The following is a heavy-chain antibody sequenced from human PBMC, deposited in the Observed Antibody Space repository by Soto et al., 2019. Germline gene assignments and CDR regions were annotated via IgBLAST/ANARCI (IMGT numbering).Heavy chain of an antibody. V-gene: IGHV4-31*03. CDR3: PSFLPGSRRYFDF. J-gene: IGHJ4*02. D-gene: IGHD2-15*01. CDR1: GGSISSGGYY. CDR2: IYETGRA. Sequence: SETLSLTCTVSGGSISSGGYYWSWIRQHPGRGLEWIGYIYETGRAYYNPSLQSRLTISADTSQNQFSLRLTSVTAADTAIYFCPSFLPGSRRYFDFWGQGALVTVSS.